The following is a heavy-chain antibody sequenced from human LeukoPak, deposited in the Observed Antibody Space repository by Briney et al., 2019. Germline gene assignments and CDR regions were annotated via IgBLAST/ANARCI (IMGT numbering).Heavy chain of an antibody. V-gene: IGHV3-23*01. CDR3: AKDGLLLWGSYSDS. CDR1: GFTFSNYG. Sequence: GGSLRLSCVASGFTFSNYGMRWVRQAPGKGLEWVSGINPGGGTRYADSMKGRFTISRDNSKNTLYLQMSSLRAEDTALYFCAKDGLLLWGSYSDSCGQGTLVTVSS. CDR2: INPGGGT. D-gene: IGHD3-16*01. J-gene: IGHJ4*02.